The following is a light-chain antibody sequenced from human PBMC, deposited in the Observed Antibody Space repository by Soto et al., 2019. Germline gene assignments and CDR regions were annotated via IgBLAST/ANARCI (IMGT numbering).Light chain of an antibody. CDR2: AVT. V-gene: IGLV2-14*01. J-gene: IGLJ1*01. CDR3: ASYRSANTLVV. CDR1: SRDIGNYNY. Sequence: QSVLTQPASVSRSPGQSITISCTGTSRDIGNYNYVSWYQHHPGKAPKLMIYAVTSRPSGVSDRFSGSKSGMTASLTISGLQHEDEADYFCASYRSANTLVVLGTGTKVTVL.